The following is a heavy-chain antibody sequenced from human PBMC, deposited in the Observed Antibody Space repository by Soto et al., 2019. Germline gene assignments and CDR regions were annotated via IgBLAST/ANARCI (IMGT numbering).Heavy chain of an antibody. CDR3: VSEMEYVLESVMYFGY. V-gene: IGHV1-18*01. Sequence: QVQLGQSGAEVKKPGASMKVSCTASVYTFTTSGISWVRQVPGQGREWIGWNSAYRGDTHYAQKFNDRVTMTRDTSTRTAYMELRSLRYDETAVYYCVSEMEYVLESVMYFGYWGQGPRVTVS. D-gene: IGHD2-8*02. CDR2: NSAYRGDT. CDR1: VYTFTTSG. J-gene: IGHJ4*02.